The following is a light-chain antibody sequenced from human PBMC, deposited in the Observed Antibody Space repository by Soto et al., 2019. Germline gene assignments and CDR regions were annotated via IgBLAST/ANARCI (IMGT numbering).Light chain of an antibody. CDR2: GGS. Sequence: EVVLTQSPGALSLSPGEGVTLSCRASQNIRGNELAWYRQKRGQAPRLLIYGGSSRAEGIPDRFSGRGTGTNFTLTISRLEPEDSAVYYCQGYGTSHPGTFGQGTKLEIK. CDR1: QNIRGNE. V-gene: IGKV3-20*01. J-gene: IGKJ1*01. CDR3: QGYGTSHPGT.